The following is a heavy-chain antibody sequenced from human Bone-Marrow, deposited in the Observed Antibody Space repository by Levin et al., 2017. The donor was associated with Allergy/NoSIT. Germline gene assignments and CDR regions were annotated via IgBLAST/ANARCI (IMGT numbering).Heavy chain of an antibody. CDR1: LFTFITYF. J-gene: IGHJ4*02. V-gene: IGHV3-30*15. CDR2: ISNDLINK. Sequence: SLRLSCVFSLFTFITYFIHFFLHSPFNFLYCFSLISNDLINKNYSYSLRGRFTISRDNSKNTLYLEMSSLRLQDTAVYYCTKDITRGGSRVYWGQGTLVTISS. CDR3: TKDITRGGSRVY. D-gene: IGHD1-14*01.